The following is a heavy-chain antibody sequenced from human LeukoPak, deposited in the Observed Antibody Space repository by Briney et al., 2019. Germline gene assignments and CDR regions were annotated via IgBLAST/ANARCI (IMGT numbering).Heavy chain of an antibody. V-gene: IGHV4-4*07. J-gene: IGHJ3*02. CDR2: IYTSGRT. CDR1: GASISSYY. CDR3: ARDHSSSWYGAFDI. D-gene: IGHD6-13*01. Sequence: SETLSLTCTVSGASISSYYWSSIRQPAGKGLEWIGRIYTSGRTNYHPSLKSRVTMSVDTSNNQFSLKLSSVTAADTAVYYCARDHSSSWYGAFDIWGQGTMVSVSS.